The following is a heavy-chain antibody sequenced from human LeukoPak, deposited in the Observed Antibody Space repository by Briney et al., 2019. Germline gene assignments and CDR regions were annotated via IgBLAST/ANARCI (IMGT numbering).Heavy chain of an antibody. J-gene: IGHJ5*02. CDR1: GGTFSSYA. CDR2: IIPILGIA. Sequence: SVKVSCKASGGTFSSYAISWVRQAPGQGLEWMGRIIPILGIANYAQKFQGRVTITADKSTSTAYMELSSLRSEDTAVYYCARDLPRYCSGGSCSNWFDPWGQGTLVTVSS. CDR3: ARDLPRYCSGGSCSNWFDP. D-gene: IGHD2-15*01. V-gene: IGHV1-69*04.